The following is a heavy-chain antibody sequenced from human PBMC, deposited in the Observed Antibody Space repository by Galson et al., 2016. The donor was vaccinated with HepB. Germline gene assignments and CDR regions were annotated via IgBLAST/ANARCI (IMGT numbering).Heavy chain of an antibody. D-gene: IGHD2-21*02. J-gene: IGHJ6*03. Sequence: SETLSLTCAVYGGTFSSYYWNWIRQPPGKGLEWIGEINLSGNTNYSPSLKSRVSISLDTSKNQFSLRLGSVTAADTGVYYCARVQKGVVVTWFYYCVDVWGKGTTVTVSS. CDR1: GGTFSSYY. CDR2: INLSGNT. V-gene: IGHV4-34*01. CDR3: ARVQKGVVVTWFYYCVDV.